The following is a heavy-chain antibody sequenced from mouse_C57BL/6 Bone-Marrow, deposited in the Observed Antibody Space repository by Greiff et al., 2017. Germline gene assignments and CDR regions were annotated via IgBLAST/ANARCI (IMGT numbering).Heavy chain of an antibody. Sequence: VQLKESGGGLVKPGGSLKLSCAASGFTFSSYAMSWVRQTPEKRLEWVATISDGGSYTYYTDNVKGRVTISRDNAKNNLYLQMSHLKSEDTAMYYCARYDGYFYAMDYWGQGTSVTVSS. D-gene: IGHD2-3*01. CDR2: ISDGGSYT. J-gene: IGHJ4*01. CDR3: ARYDGYFYAMDY. CDR1: GFTFSSYA. V-gene: IGHV5-4*01.